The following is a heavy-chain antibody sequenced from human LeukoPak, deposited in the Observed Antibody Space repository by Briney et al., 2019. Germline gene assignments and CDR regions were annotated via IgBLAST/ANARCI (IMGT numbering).Heavy chain of an antibody. CDR1: GFTFSAYS. V-gene: IGHV3-48*04. CDR3: ARENSGIAATDIIGY. Sequence: GGSLRLSCAAYGFTFSAYSMNWVRQAPGKGLEWVSYISSSSSTIFYADSVKGRFTISRDNAKNSLYLQMNSLRAEDTAIYYCARENSGIAATDIIGYWGQGTLVTVSS. J-gene: IGHJ4*02. CDR2: ISSSSSTI. D-gene: IGHD6-13*01.